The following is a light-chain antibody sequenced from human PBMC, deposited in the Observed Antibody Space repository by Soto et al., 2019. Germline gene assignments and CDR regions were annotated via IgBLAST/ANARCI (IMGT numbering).Light chain of an antibody. J-gene: IGKJ5*01. CDR3: QQRSNWPSIT. CDR1: QSVNGRY. V-gene: IGKV3-11*01. CDR2: GAS. Sequence: ELVLTQSPGTLSLSPGERATLSCRASQSVNGRYLARYQQKPGQAPRLLIYGASNRATGIPARFSGSGSGTDFTLTISSLEPEDSAVYYCQQRSNWPSITFGQGTRLEIK.